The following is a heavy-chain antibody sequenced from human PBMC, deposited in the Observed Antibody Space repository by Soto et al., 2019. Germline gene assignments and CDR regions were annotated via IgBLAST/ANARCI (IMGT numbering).Heavy chain of an antibody. CDR2: ISYDGSNT. J-gene: IGHJ4*02. CDR3: AKEGGLSGSYDISSSYYFDY. Sequence: QVQLVESGGGVVQPGRSLRLSCVASGFTFSSYGMHWVRQAPGKGLEWVEIISYDGSNTYYADSVKGRFTISRDNSKNALSLQMISLKAEDTSVYYCAKEGGLSGSYDISSSYYFDYWGQGTVVTVSS. CDR1: GFTFSSYG. D-gene: IGHD1-26*01. V-gene: IGHV3-30*18.